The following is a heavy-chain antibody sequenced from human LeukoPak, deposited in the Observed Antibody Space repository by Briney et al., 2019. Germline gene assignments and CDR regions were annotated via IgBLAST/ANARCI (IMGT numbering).Heavy chain of an antibody. D-gene: IGHD5-24*01. Sequence: GGSLRLSCAASGFTFSRYDILWVRQAAGKGLEGVSAIGSTGITYYPDSVKGRFTISRDDAKTSVYLEMNSLRAEDTAVYFCARDRRDASNFYFYGMDVWGQGTTVTVSS. CDR1: GFTFSRYD. V-gene: IGHV3-13*01. CDR2: IGSTGIT. J-gene: IGHJ6*02. CDR3: ARDRRDASNFYFYGMDV.